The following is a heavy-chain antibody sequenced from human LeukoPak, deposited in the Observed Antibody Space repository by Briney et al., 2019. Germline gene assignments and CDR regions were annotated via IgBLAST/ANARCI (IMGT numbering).Heavy chain of an antibody. J-gene: IGHJ6*02. CDR1: GFTFSSYG. Sequence: GGSLRLSCAASGFTFSSYGMHWVRQAPGKGLEWVAVVSYDGSNKYYADSVKGRFTISRDNSKNTLHLQMNSLRAEDTAVYYCAKEGRIAAAEIDYYYGMDVWGQGTTVTVSS. CDR3: AKEGRIAAAEIDYYYGMDV. V-gene: IGHV3-30*18. D-gene: IGHD6-13*01. CDR2: VSYDGSNK.